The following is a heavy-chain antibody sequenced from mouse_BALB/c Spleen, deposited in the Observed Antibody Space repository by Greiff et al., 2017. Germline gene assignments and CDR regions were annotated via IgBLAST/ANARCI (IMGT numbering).Heavy chain of an antibody. J-gene: IGHJ2*01. D-gene: IGHD2-3*01. Sequence: EVQLQQSGAELVKPGASVKLSCTASGFNIKDTYMHWVKQRPEQGLEWIGRIDPANGNTKYDPKFQGKATITADTSSNTAYLQLSSLTSEDTAVYYCAFDGYYDYFDYWGQGTTLTVSS. CDR1: GFNIKDTY. V-gene: IGHV14-3*02. CDR2: IDPANGNT. CDR3: AFDGYYDYFDY.